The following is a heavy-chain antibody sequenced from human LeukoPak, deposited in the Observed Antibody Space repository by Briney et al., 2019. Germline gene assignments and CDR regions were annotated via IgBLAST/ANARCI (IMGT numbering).Heavy chain of an antibody. V-gene: IGHV4-4*07. D-gene: IGHD5-12*01. CDR3: ARVLYSGYENDAFDI. Sequence: SETLSLTCTVSGGSISSYYWSWIRQPAGKGLEWIGRIYTSGSTNYNPSLKSRVTMSVDTSKNQFSLKLSSVTAADTAVYYCARVLYSGYENDAFDIWGQGTMVTVSS. J-gene: IGHJ3*02. CDR1: GGSISSYY. CDR2: IYTSGST.